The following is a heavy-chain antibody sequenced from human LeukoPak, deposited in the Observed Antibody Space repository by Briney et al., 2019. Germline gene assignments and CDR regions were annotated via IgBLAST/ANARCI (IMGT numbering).Heavy chain of an antibody. Sequence: GASVKVSCKASGYTFTSYDINWVRQATGQGLEWMGWMNPNSGNTGYAQKFQGRVTMTRNTSISTAYMELSSLRSEDTAVYYCARSYDSSGYYYYYYYYYGMDVWGQGTTVTVSS. CDR1: GYTFTSYD. D-gene: IGHD3-22*01. CDR2: MNPNSGNT. J-gene: IGHJ6*02. V-gene: IGHV1-8*01. CDR3: ARSYDSSGYYYYYYYYYGMDV.